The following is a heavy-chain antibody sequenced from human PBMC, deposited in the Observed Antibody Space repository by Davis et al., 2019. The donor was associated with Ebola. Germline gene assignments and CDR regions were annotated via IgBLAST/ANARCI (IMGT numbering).Heavy chain of an antibody. V-gene: IGHV3-9*01. J-gene: IGHJ5*02. CDR2: ISWNSGSI. CDR1: GFTFSSYA. Sequence: PGGSLRLSCAASGFTFSSYAMHWVRQAPGKGLEWVSGISWNSGSIGYADSVKGRFTISRDNAKNSLYLQMNSLRAEDTALYYCAKAGAAYCSSTSCPHGFDPWGQGTLVTVSS. CDR3: AKAGAAYCSSTSCPHGFDP. D-gene: IGHD2-2*01.